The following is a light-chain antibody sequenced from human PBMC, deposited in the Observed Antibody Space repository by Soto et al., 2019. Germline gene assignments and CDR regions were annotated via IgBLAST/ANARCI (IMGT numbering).Light chain of an antibody. J-gene: IGKJ1*01. Sequence: DIQMTQSPSSLSASVGDRVTITCRASQSISDFLNWYQQKAGQAPKLLIYTASHLQSGVPSRFSGSGSGTDFTLTISSLQPEDFATYFCQLSYRGQAWTFGQGTRVDLK. CDR2: TAS. V-gene: IGKV1-39*01. CDR3: QLSYRGQAWT. CDR1: QSISDF.